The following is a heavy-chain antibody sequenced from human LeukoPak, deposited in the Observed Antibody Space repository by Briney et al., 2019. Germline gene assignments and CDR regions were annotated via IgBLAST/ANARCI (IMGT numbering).Heavy chain of an antibody. CDR3: ARDSGYYGSANYFDY. CDR2: IWYDGSNK. Sequence: GGSLRLSCAASGFTFSSYGMHWVRQAPGKGLEWVAVIWYDGSNKYYADSVKGRFTISRDNSKNTLYLQMNSLRAEDTAVYYCARDSGYYGSANYFDYWSQGTLATVSS. D-gene: IGHD3-10*01. J-gene: IGHJ4*02. V-gene: IGHV3-33*01. CDR1: GFTFSSYG.